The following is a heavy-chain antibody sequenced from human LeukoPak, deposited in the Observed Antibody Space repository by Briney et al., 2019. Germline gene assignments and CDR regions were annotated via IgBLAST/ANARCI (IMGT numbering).Heavy chain of an antibody. CDR1: GFTFSDYY. CDR3: ARSGMGPYYYYYMDV. CDR2: ISSSGITI. D-gene: IGHD1-14*01. V-gene: IGHV3-11*04. J-gene: IGHJ6*03. Sequence: PGGSLRLSCAASGFTFSDYYMTWIRQAPGKGLEWVSYISSSGITIYYADSVKGRFTISRDNAKKSLYLEMNSLRAEDTAVYYCARSGMGPYYYYYMDVWGKGTTVTVSS.